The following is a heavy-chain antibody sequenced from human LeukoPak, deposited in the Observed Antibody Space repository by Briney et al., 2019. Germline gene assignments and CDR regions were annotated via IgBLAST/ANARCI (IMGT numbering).Heavy chain of an antibody. CDR2: INPNSGGT. CDR1: VYTFTGYY. J-gene: IGHJ5*02. CDR3: ARGGIVGVYNWFDP. D-gene: IGHD1-26*01. Sequence: GASVTVSFKSSVYTFTGYYMHWVRQAPGQGLEWMGWINPNSGGTNYAQKFQGRVTMTRDTSISTAYMELSRLRSDDTAVYYCARGGIVGVYNWFDPWGQGTLVTVSS. V-gene: IGHV1-2*02.